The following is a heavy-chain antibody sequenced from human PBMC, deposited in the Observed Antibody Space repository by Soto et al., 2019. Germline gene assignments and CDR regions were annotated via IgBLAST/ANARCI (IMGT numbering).Heavy chain of an antibody. CDR3: AASIFYYGMDV. V-gene: IGHV5-51*01. CDR1: GYTFTNYW. J-gene: IGHJ6*02. CDR2: IYPGDSDT. Sequence: GESLKISCKGSGYTFTNYWIGWVRQMPGKGLEWMGIIYPGDSDTKYSPSFQGQVTISADKSITTTYLQWSSLKASDTAIYYCAASIFYYGMDVWGQGTTVTVSS.